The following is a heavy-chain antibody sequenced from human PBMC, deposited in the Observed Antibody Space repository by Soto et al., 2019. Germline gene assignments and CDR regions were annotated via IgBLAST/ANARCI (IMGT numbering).Heavy chain of an antibody. CDR1: GGTFSSYA. J-gene: IGHJ4*02. CDR3: VRRVAVFGVVIIYDYFDY. V-gene: IGHV1-69*13. CDR2: IIPIFGTA. Sequence: SVKVSCKASGGTFSSYAISWVRQAPGQGLEWMGGIIPIFGTANYAQKFQGRVTITADESTSTAYMELSSLRSEDTAVYYCVRRVAVFGVVIIYDYFDYWGQGTLVTVSS. D-gene: IGHD3-3*01.